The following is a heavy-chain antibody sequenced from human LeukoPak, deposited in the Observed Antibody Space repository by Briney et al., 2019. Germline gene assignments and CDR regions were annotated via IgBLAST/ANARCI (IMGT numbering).Heavy chain of an antibody. CDR2: ISAYNGNT. D-gene: IGHD3-22*01. Sequence: ASVKVSCKASGYTFTSYGISWVRRAPGQGLEWMGWISAYNGNTNYAQKLQGRVTMTTDTSTSTAYMELRSLRSDDTAVYYCARDRRYYYDSSGYYYYFDYWGQGTLVTVSS. V-gene: IGHV1-18*01. CDR3: ARDRRYYYDSSGYYYYFDY. J-gene: IGHJ4*02. CDR1: GYTFTSYG.